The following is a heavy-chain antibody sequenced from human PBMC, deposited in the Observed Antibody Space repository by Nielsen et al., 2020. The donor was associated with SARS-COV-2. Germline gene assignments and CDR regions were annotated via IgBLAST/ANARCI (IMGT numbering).Heavy chain of an antibody. CDR2: ISAYNGNT. Sequence: ASVKVSCKASGYTFTSYAMHWVRQAPGQRLEWMGWISAYNGNTNYAQKLQGRVTMTTDTSTSTAYMELRSLRSDDTAVYYCARDTGGTTNDAFDIWGQGTMVTVSS. V-gene: IGHV1-18*01. CDR1: GYTFTSYA. J-gene: IGHJ3*02. D-gene: IGHD1-26*01. CDR3: ARDTGGTTNDAFDI.